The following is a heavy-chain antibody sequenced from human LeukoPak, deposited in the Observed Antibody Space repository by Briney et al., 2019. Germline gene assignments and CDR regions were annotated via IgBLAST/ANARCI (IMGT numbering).Heavy chain of an antibody. CDR3: ALGRRGAAGAFDI. V-gene: IGHV5-51*01. J-gene: IGHJ3*02. Sequence: GESLKISCRGSGYSFTTYWIGWVRQMPGKGLEWMGIIYPGDSDARYSPSFQGQVTISADKSISTAYLQWSSLKASDTAKYYCALGRRGAAGAFDIWGQGTLVTVSS. D-gene: IGHD3-10*01. CDR2: IYPGDSDA. CDR1: GYSFTTYW.